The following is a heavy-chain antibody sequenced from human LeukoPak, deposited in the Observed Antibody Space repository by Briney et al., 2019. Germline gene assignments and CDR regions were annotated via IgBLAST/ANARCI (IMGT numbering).Heavy chain of an antibody. CDR2: ISHSGST. V-gene: IGHV4-59*01. Sequence: PSETLSLTCTVSGGSISSYYWNWIRQPPGKGLEWIGYISHSGSTNHNPSLKSRVTISVDTSKNQFSLKLSSVTAADTAVYYCAGMSCRDGSGWFDPWGQGTLVTVSS. CDR3: AGMSCRDGSGWFDP. D-gene: IGHD5-24*01. CDR1: GGSISSYY. J-gene: IGHJ5*02.